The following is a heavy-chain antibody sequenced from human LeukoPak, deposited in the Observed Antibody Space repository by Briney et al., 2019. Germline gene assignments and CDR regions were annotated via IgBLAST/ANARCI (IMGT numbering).Heavy chain of an antibody. V-gene: IGHV3-23*01. D-gene: IGHD2-15*01. CDR1: GFSFSTYS. CDR3: AKAPVTSCRGAFCYPFDY. J-gene: IGHJ4*02. CDR2: MSSSDDGR. Sequence: GGSLRLSCAASGFSFSTYSMSWVRQAPGKGLEWVSAMSSSDDGRYYAASVRGRFTISRDTSRSTLYLQMNSLRAEDAAVYYCAKAPVTSCRGAFCYPFDYWGQGTLVTVSS.